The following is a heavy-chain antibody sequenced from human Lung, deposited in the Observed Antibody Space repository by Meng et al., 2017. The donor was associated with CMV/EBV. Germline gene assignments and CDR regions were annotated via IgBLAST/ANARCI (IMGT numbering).Heavy chain of an antibody. D-gene: IGHD3-10*01. CDR2: INHSGST. CDR1: GGSFSGYY. J-gene: IGHJ6*02. CDR3: ARGQRYYYGSGRWDRAWYYYGMDV. V-gene: IGHV4-34*01. Sequence: ETLSLTCAVYGGSFSGYYWSWIRQPPGKGLEWIGEINHSGSTNYNPSLKSRVTISVDTSKNQFSLKLSSVTAADTAVYYCARGQRYYYGSGRWDRAWYYYGMDVWGQGTTVTVSS.